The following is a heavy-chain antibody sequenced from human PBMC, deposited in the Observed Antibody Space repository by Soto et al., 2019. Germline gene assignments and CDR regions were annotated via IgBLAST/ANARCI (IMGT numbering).Heavy chain of an antibody. J-gene: IGHJ4*02. D-gene: IGHD2-15*01. V-gene: IGHV5-10-1*01. CDR3: ARHRGIVGPFDY. CDR1: GYSFTSYW. Sequence: GESLKISCKGSGYSFTSYWINWVRQMPGKGLEWMGRIDPSDSYTNYSPSFQGHVTISADKSISTAYLQWSSLKASDTAMYYCARHRGIVGPFDYWGQGTLVTVSS. CDR2: IDPSDSYT.